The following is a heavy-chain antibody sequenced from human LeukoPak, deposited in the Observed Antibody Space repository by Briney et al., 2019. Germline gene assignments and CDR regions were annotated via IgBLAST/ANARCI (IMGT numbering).Heavy chain of an antibody. D-gene: IGHD1/OR15-1a*01. CDR1: GFTFSSSS. CDR2: ISTDSIYI. Sequence: GGSLRLSCAASGFTFSSSSMNWVRQGPGKGLEWVSSISTDSIYIHYADSVKGRFTISRDNAKNSLYLQMSSLRAEDTAVYYCARDGTGWSRDYWGQGTLVTVSS. CDR3: ARDGTGWSRDY. J-gene: IGHJ4*02. V-gene: IGHV3-21*01.